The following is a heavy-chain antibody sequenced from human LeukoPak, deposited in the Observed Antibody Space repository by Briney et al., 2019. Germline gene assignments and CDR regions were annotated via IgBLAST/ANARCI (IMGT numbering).Heavy chain of an antibody. Sequence: SQTLSLTCTVSGVSIGTSAYYWNWLRQHPGKGLEWIGFISDSGSTLYNPSLKRRVTISSDTSKDHFSLKLTSVTAADMAVYYCARGRYSYGWNDSWGQGTLVTVSS. D-gene: IGHD3-16*02. J-gene: IGHJ5*01. V-gene: IGHV4-31*03. CDR3: ARGRYSYGWNDS. CDR2: ISDSGST. CDR1: GVSIGTSAYY.